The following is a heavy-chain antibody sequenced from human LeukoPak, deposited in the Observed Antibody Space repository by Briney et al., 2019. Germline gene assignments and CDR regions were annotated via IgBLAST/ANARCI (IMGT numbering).Heavy chain of an antibody. CDR1: GYTFTSYD. Sequence: GASVKVSCKASGYTFTSYDINWVRQATGQGLEWMGWMNPNSGNTGYAQKFQGRVTITRNTSISTAYMELSSLRSEDTAVYYCARGRALKDYGDYQDAFDIWGQGTMVTVSS. J-gene: IGHJ3*02. V-gene: IGHV1-8*03. CDR3: ARGRALKDYGDYQDAFDI. D-gene: IGHD4-17*01. CDR2: MNPNSGNT.